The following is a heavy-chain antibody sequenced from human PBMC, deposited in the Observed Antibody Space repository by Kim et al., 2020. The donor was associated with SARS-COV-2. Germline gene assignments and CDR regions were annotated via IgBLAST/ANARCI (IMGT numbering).Heavy chain of an antibody. CDR1: GFTFSSYW. D-gene: IGHD1-26*01. V-gene: IGHV3-74*01. CDR2: INSDGSST. J-gene: IGHJ4*02. CDR3: ASRRYSGSYYYFDY. Sequence: EGSLRLSCAASGFTFSSYWMHWVRQAPGKGLVWVSRINSDGSSTSYADSVKGRFTISRDNAKNTLYLQMNSLRAEDTAVYYCASRRYSGSYYYFDYWGQGTLVTVSS.